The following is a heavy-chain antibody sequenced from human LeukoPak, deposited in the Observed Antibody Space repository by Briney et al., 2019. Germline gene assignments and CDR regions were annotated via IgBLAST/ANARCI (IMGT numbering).Heavy chain of an antibody. CDR1: GGSINNYY. Sequence: SETLSLTCTVSGGSINNYYWSWIRQPAGKGLEWIGRIYSSGTTNYNPSLNSQVTMSVDTSKNQFFLKLSSVTAADTAVYYCARGSSGWYSIDYWGQGTLVTVSS. CDR2: IYSSGTT. D-gene: IGHD6-19*01. J-gene: IGHJ4*02. V-gene: IGHV4-4*07. CDR3: ARGSSGWYSIDY.